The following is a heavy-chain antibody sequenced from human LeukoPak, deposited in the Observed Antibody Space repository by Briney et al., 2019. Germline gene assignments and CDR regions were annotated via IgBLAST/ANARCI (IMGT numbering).Heavy chain of an antibody. Sequence: SVKVSCKASGGTFSSYAISWVRQAPGQGLEWMGGIIPIFGTANYAQKFQGRVTITADESTSTAYMELSSLRSEDTAVYYCAREEYYYGSGSLDPYYYYGMDVWGQGTTVTVSS. CDR2: IIPIFGTA. J-gene: IGHJ6*02. CDR3: AREEYYYGSGSLDPYYYYGMDV. V-gene: IGHV1-69*01. CDR1: GGTFSSYA. D-gene: IGHD3-10*01.